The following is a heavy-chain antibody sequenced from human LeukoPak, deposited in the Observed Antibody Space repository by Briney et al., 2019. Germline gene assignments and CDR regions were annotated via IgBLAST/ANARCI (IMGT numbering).Heavy chain of an antibody. Sequence: RPGGSLRLSCAASGFTFSSYAMNWVRQAPGKGLEWVSGTGSTGVSIFYADSVKGRFTVSRDNSKNTLSLQMNSLRAEDTAVYYCAKDPGVVPAHYFDYWGQGTLVTVSS. J-gene: IGHJ4*02. CDR3: AKDPGVVPAHYFDY. D-gene: IGHD2-2*01. V-gene: IGHV3-23*01. CDR2: TGSTGVSI. CDR1: GFTFSSYA.